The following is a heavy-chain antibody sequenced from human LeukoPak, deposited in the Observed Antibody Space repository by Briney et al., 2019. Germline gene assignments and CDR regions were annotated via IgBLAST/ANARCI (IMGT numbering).Heavy chain of an antibody. CDR2: IFYSGST. V-gene: IGHV4-59*01. CDR1: GGSISSYY. J-gene: IGHJ4*02. Sequence: SETLSLTCTVSGGSISSYYWSWIRQPPGKGLEWIGYIFYSGSTNYNPSLKSRVTISVDTFKNQFSLKLSSVTAADTAVYYCARVAGYSSSYLDYWGQGTLVTVSS. CDR3: ARVAGYSSSYLDY. D-gene: IGHD6-13*01.